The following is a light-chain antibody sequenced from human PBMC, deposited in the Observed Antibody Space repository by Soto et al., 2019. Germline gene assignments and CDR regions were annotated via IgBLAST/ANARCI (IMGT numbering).Light chain of an antibody. J-gene: IGKJ1*01. Sequence: EIVLTQSPATLALSPGERATLSCRASDHTHTYLAWYQQRPGQAPRLLLNDASERATGIPARFSGSGSGTDFALTISSLEPEDFAVYDYQHRDNWHLAWTYGQGTKVEI. V-gene: IGKV3-11*01. CDR2: DAS. CDR3: QHRDNWHLAWT. CDR1: DHTHTY.